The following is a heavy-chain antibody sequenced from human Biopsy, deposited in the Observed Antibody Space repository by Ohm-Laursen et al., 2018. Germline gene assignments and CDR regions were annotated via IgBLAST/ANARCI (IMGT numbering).Heavy chain of an antibody. D-gene: IGHD5-18*01. J-gene: IGHJ4*02. V-gene: IGHV3-23*01. CDR2: TFESGDTT. CDR3: AKTLGDNYGSRYFDY. Sequence: SLRLSCAAAGFTFSNYAMSWVRQAPGKGLEWVSVTFESGDTTHYGDSVKGRFSVSRDNSKSTLYLQMNSLRAEDTAVYYCAKTLGDNYGSRYFDYWGQGTLVTVSS. CDR1: GFTFSNYA.